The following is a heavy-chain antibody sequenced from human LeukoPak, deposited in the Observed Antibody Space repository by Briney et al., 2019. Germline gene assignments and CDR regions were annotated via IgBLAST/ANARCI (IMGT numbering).Heavy chain of an antibody. CDR1: GYTFTGYY. J-gene: IGHJ3*02. D-gene: IGHD2-15*01. Sequence: GASVKVSCKASGYTFTGYYMHWVRQAPGQGLAWMGWINPNSGGTNYAQKFQGWVTMTRDTSISTAYMELSRLRSDDTAVYYCARVASHCSGGSCYSFDAFDIWGQGTMVTVSS. V-gene: IGHV1-2*04. CDR2: INPNSGGT. CDR3: ARVASHCSGGSCYSFDAFDI.